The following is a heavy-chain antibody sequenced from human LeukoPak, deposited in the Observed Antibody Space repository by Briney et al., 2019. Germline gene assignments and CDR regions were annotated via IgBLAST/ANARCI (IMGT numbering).Heavy chain of an antibody. V-gene: IGHV3-21*01. CDR2: ISSSCSYI. Sequence: GGSLRLSCAASGFTFSSYNMNWVRQAPGKGLEWVSSISSSCSYIFYADSVKGRFSISRDNAENSLFLQMNSLSADGTAVYYCARGWYGPDYWGQGTLVTVSS. CDR1: GFTFSSYN. D-gene: IGHD2-15*01. J-gene: IGHJ4*02. CDR3: ARGWYGPDY.